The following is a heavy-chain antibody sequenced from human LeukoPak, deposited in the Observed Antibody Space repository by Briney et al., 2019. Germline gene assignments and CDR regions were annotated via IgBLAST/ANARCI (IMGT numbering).Heavy chain of an antibody. D-gene: IGHD1-26*01. J-gene: IGHJ4*02. CDR1: GFTFSSYG. CDR2: IYSGGST. CDR3: GRDLGGRSGY. Sequence: GGSLRLSCAASGFTFSSYGMHWVRQAPGKGLEWVSIIYSGGSTYYADSVKGRFTISRDNSKNTLYLQMNSLRAEDTAVYYCGRDLGGRSGYWGQGTLVTVSS. V-gene: IGHV3-53*01.